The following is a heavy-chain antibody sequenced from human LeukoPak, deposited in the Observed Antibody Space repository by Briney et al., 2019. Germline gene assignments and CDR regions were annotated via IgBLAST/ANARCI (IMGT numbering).Heavy chain of an antibody. D-gene: IGHD2-15*01. CDR3: ATAMAAGGSCYSCWFDP. J-gene: IGHJ5*02. V-gene: IGHV1-69*05. Sequence: GASVKVSSKASGGTFSSYAISWVRQAPGQGLEWMGGIIPIFGTANYAQKFQGRVTITTDESTSTAYMELSSLRSEDTAVYYCATAMAAGGSCYSCWFDPWGQGTLVTVSS. CDR2: IIPIFGTA. CDR1: GGTFSSYA.